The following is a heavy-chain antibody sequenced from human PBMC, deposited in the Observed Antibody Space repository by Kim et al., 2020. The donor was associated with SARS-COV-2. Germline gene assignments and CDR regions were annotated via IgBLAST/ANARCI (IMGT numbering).Heavy chain of an antibody. CDR1: GFTFSYYY. V-gene: IGHV3-11*04. Sequence: GGSLRLSCAASGFTFSYYYMSWIRQAPGKGLEWVSYISSSGSTIYYADSVKGRFTISRDNAKNSLYLQMNSLRAEDTAVYYCARRIHSGYDYCGGDCPNWFDPWGQGTLVTVSS. J-gene: IGHJ5*02. CDR3: ARRIHSGYDYCGGDCPNWFDP. D-gene: IGHD5-12*01. CDR2: ISSSGSTI.